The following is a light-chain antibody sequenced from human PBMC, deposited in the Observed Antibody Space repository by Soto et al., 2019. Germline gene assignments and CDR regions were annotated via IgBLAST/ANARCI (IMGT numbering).Light chain of an antibody. V-gene: IGKV3-11*01. J-gene: IGKJ5*01. CDR3: QQRSNWRVT. CDR1: QSVSSY. Sequence: IGITHSPGTLSLPRASRATLSCRASQSVSSYLAWYQQKPGQAPRLLIYDASNRATGIPARFSGSGSGTDFTLTISSLEPEDFAVYYCQQRSNWRVTFGQGTRLEIK. CDR2: DAS.